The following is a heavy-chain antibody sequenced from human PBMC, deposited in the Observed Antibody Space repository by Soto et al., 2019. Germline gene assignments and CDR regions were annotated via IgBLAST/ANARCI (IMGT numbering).Heavy chain of an antibody. CDR2: FGRVGDT. Sequence: LRLSCAASGFIFSTFYMHWVRQATGEGLEWVAGFGRVGDTYYSDSVKGRFTISRDDAKSSLSLQMNNLRVGDTAVYYCARRFCSGGVCLGIGFDYWGQGTLVTVSS. J-gene: IGHJ4*02. CDR3: ARRFCSGGVCLGIGFDY. CDR1: GFIFSTFY. V-gene: IGHV3-13*01. D-gene: IGHD2-8*02.